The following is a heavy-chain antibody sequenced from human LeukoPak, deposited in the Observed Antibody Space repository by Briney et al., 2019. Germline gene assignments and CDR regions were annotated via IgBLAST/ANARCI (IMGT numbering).Heavy chain of an antibody. CDR3: ARDRCSSSSCYTPDAFDI. D-gene: IGHD2-2*02. CDR1: GFTFSSYW. J-gene: IGHJ3*02. Sequence: GGSLRLSCAASGFTFSSYWMSWVRQAPGKGLEWVANIKQDGSEKYYVDSVKGRLTISRDNAKNALYLQLTSLRAEDTAVYYCARDRCSSSSCYTPDAFDIWGQGTMVTVSS. V-gene: IGHV3-7*01. CDR2: IKQDGSEK.